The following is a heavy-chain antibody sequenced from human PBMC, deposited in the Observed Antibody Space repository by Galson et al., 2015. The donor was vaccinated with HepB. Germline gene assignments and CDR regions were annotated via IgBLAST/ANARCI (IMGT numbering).Heavy chain of an antibody. CDR1: DSFSSNSW. V-gene: IGHV4-4*02. D-gene: IGHD2-15*01. CDR2: IHLSGST. Sequence: SETLSLTCTVDSFSSNSWWSWVRQPPGKGLEWIGEIHLSGSTKYNPSLKSRVTILIDNSNNQYSLTLSSVTAADTAVYYCARHGLGATLDYFDLWGQGALVTVSS. J-gene: IGHJ4*02. CDR3: ARHGLGATLDYFDL.